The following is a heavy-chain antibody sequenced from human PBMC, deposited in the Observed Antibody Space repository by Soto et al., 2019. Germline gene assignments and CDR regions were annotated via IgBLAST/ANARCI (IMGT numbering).Heavy chain of an antibody. CDR3: ARAGNEYQLLMADFDY. Sequence: QVQLVQSGAEVKKPGSSVKVSCKASGGTFSSYAISWVRQAPGQGLEWMGGIIPIFGTANYAQKFQGRVTITADESTSTADMELSSLRSEDTAVYYCARAGNEYQLLMADFDYWGQGTLVTVSS. D-gene: IGHD2-2*01. CDR1: GGTFSSYA. CDR2: IIPIFGTA. V-gene: IGHV1-69*01. J-gene: IGHJ4*02.